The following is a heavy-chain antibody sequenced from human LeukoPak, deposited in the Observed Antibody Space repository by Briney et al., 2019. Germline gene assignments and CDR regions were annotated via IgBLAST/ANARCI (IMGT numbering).Heavy chain of an antibody. D-gene: IGHD3-22*01. CDR1: GYTFSSYG. J-gene: IGHJ4*02. V-gene: IGHV1-18*01. CDR2: ISGYNDNT. Sequence: ASVKVSCKASGYTFSSYGITWVRQAPGQGLEWMGWISGYNDNTNYAQKLQGRVTMTTDTSTSTAYMELRSLRSDDTAVYYCARENDSSGYYYDYWGQGTLVTVSS. CDR3: ARENDSSGYYYDY.